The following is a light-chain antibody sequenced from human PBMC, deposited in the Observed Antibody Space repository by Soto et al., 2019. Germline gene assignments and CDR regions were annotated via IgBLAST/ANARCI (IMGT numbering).Light chain of an antibody. J-gene: IGLJ1*01. CDR1: SSDVGSYNL. Sequence: QSALTQPASVSGSPGQSITISCTGTSSDVGSYNLVSWYQQHPGKAPKLIIYEVSKWPSGVSNRFSGSKSGNTASLTISGLQAEDEADYYCCSYAGPRTLYVFGAGTKVTVL. V-gene: IGLV2-23*02. CDR2: EVS. CDR3: CSYAGPRTLYV.